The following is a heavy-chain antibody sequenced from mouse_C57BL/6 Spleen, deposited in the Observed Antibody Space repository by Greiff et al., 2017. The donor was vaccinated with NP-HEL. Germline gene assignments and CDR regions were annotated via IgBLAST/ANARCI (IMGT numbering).Heavy chain of an antibody. CDR2: INPNYGTT. CDR3: ANNYYGSSYPFAY. CDR1: GYSFTDYN. J-gene: IGHJ3*01. V-gene: IGHV1-39*01. D-gene: IGHD1-1*01. Sequence: VQLKESGPELVKPGASVKISCKASGYSFTDYNMNWVKQSNGTSLEWIGVINPNYGTTSYNQKFKGKATLTVDQSSSTAYMQLNSLTSEDSAVYYCANNYYGSSYPFAYWGQGTLVTVSA.